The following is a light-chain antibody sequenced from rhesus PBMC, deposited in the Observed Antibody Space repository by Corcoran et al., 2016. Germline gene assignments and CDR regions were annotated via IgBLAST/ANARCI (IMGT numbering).Light chain of an antibody. CDR1: QGIDRE. CDR2: AAS. Sequence: DIRMTQSPSSLSASVGDRVTVTCRASQGIDRELSWYQQQPGKAPQLLINAASNLQTGVSSRFSGSGSGTDYTLTISSLQPEDVATYYCLQDYTTPSFGGGTKVEIK. CDR3: LQDYTTPS. J-gene: IGKJ4*01. V-gene: IGKV1-94*01.